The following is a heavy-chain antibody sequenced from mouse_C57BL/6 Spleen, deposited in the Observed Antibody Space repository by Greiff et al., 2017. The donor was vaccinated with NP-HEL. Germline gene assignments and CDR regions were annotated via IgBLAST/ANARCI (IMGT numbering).Heavy chain of an antibody. V-gene: IGHV1-54*01. CDR2: INPGSGGT. Sequence: VQLQQSGAELVRPGTSVKVSCKASGYAFTNYLIEWVKQRPGQGLEWIGVINPGSGGTNYNEKFKGKATLTADKSSSTAYMQLSSLTSEDSAVYFCARNDYDVWAYWGQGTLVTVSA. J-gene: IGHJ3*01. D-gene: IGHD2-4*01. CDR1: GYAFTNYL. CDR3: ARNDYDVWAY.